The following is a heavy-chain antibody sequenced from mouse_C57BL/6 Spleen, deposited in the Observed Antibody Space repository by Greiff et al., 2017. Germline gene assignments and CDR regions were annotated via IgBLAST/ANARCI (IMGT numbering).Heavy chain of an antibody. V-gene: IGHV1-53*01. J-gene: IGHJ4*01. CDR1: GYTFTSYW. CDR2: INPSNGGT. Sequence: VQLQQPGTELVKPGASVKLSCKASGYTFTSYWMHWVKQRPGQGLEWIGNINPSNGGTNYNEKFKSKATLTVDKSSSTAYMQLSSLTSEDSAVYYCARGRRNYYGSGSAMDYWGQGTSVTVSS. D-gene: IGHD1-1*01. CDR3: ARGRRNYYGSGSAMDY.